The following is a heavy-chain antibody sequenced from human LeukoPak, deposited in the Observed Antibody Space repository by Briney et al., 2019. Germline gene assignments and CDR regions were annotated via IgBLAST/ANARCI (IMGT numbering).Heavy chain of an antibody. CDR1: GFTLSLYL. CDR2: ISERERST. V-gene: IGHV3-23*01. D-gene: IGHD5-12*01. Sequence: LSHALCGFTLSLYLMMGPPPPRGGAGEDGADISERERSTYSAHPVKGRFTISRDNSKYTLYLQRNSLRAEDTAVYYCAKVRGSGRGYSGYDPKYYFDYWGQGTLVSVSS. CDR3: AKVRGSGRGYSGYDPKYYFDY. J-gene: IGHJ4*02.